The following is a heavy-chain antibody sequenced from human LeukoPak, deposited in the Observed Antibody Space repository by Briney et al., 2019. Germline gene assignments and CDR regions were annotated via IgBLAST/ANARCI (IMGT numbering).Heavy chain of an antibody. CDR2: INHSGST. CDR3: ASTLWSGYYRDH. D-gene: IGHD3-3*01. Sequence: SETLSLTCAVYGGSFSGYYWSWIRQPPGKGLEWIGGINHSGSTNYNPSLKSRVTISVDTSKNQFSLKLSSVTAADTAVYYCASTLWSGYYRDHWGQGTLVTVSS. CDR1: GGSFSGYY. V-gene: IGHV4-34*01. J-gene: IGHJ4*02.